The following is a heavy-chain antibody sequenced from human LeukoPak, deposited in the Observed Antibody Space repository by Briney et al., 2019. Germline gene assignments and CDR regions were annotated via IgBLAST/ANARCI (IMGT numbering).Heavy chain of an antibody. D-gene: IGHD5-24*01. CDR1: GFTFDDYG. CDR2: INWNGGST. CDR3: VRMAFGMSGYNGAYS. V-gene: IGHV3-20*04. Sequence: GGSLRLSCAASGFTFDDYGMSWVRQVPGKGLEWVSGINWNGGSTGYADSVRGRFAISRDNAKNSLFLQMNSLRAEDTALYYCVRMAFGMSGYNGAYSWGQGTLVTVSS. J-gene: IGHJ4*02.